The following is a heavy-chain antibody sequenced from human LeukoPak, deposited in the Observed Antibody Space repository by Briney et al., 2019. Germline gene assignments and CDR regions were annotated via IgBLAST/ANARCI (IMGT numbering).Heavy chain of an antibody. CDR3: ARGYPGVTAIDY. D-gene: IGHD2-21*02. Sequence: SVKVSCKASGGTFSSYAISWVRQAPGQGLEWMGGIIPIFGTANYAQKFQGRVTITADESTSTAYMELSSLRSEDTAVYYCARGYPGVTAIDYWGQGTLVTVSS. V-gene: IGHV1-69*01. CDR2: IIPIFGTA. CDR1: GGTFSSYA. J-gene: IGHJ4*02.